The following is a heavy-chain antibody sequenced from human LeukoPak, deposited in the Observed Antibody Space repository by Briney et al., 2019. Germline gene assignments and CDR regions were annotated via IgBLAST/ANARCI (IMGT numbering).Heavy chain of an antibody. CDR1: GASISSYF. Sequence: SETLSLTCTVSGASISSYFWTWIRQPAGKGLEWIGRIYTSGRTDYNPSLKSRVTMSLDASRNQLSLKLTTVTAADTAVYYCARAITIGGLFDYWGQGTLVTVSS. J-gene: IGHJ4*02. CDR2: IYTSGRT. D-gene: IGHD3-16*01. CDR3: ARAITIGGLFDY. V-gene: IGHV4-4*07.